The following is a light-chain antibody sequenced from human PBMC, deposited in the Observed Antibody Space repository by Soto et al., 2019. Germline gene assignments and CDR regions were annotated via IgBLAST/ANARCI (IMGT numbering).Light chain of an antibody. CDR3: MSYTTTSSFV. V-gene: IGLV2-14*03. Sequence: QSALTQPASMSGSPGQSITISCTGTRSDIGTYNYLSWYQQHPGKAPRLVISDVSNRPSGVSNRFSGSKSGNTASLTITGLQSEDEADYYRMSYTTTSSFVFGSGTKVTVL. CDR1: RSDIGTYNY. CDR2: DVS. J-gene: IGLJ1*01.